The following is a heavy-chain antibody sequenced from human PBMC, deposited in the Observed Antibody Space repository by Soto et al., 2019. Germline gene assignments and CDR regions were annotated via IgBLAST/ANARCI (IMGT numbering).Heavy chain of an antibody. CDR2: IYYGGST. J-gene: IGHJ5*02. V-gene: IGHV4-61*08. CDR3: ATDFSGYDPFRFDP. Sequence: PSETLSLTCAVSGGSISSGGYSWSWIRQPPGKGLEWIGYIYYGGSTNYNPSLKSRVTISVDTSKNQFSLKLSSVTAADTAVYYCATDFSGYDPFRFDPWGQGTLVTVSS. CDR1: GGSISSGGYS. D-gene: IGHD5-12*01.